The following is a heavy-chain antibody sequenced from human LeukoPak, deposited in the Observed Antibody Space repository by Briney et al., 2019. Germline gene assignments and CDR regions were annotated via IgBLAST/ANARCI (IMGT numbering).Heavy chain of an antibody. CDR1: GIIFGTYA. CDR3: AKSAYYDSSGFYREYYFDY. CDR2: IRGSGGRT. V-gene: IGHV3-23*01. J-gene: IGHJ4*02. D-gene: IGHD3-22*01. Sequence: GGSLRLSCAASGIIFGTYAMSWVRQVPGKGLEWVSAIRGSGGRTYHADSVKGRFTISRDNSKNTLYLQMNSLRAEDTAVYYCAKSAYYDSSGFYREYYFDYWGQGTLVTVSS.